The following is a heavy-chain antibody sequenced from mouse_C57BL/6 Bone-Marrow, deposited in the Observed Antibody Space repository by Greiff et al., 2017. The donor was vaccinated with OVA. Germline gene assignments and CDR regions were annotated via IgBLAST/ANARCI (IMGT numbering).Heavy chain of an antibody. CDR2: SRNKANDYTT. D-gene: IGHD4-1*01. J-gene: IGHJ4*01. CDR3: ARDELGREAMDY. V-gene: IGHV7-1*01. Sequence: DVKLVESGGGLVQSGRSLRLSCATSGFTFSDFYMEWVRQAPGKGLEWIAASRNKANDYTTEYSASVKGRFIVSRDTSQSILYLQMNALRAEDTAIYYCARDELGREAMDYWGQGTSVTVSS. CDR1: GFTFSDFY.